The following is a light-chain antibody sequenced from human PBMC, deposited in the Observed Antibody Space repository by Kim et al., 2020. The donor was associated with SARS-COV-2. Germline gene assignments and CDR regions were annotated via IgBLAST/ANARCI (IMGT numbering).Light chain of an antibody. Sequence: QSALTQPASVSGSPGKSITISCTGTSSDVGGYNYVSWYQQHPGKAPKLMIYDVSKRPSGVSNRFSGSKSGNTASLTISGLQAEDEADYYCSSYTSSSHVVFGGGTQLTVL. CDR3: SSYTSSSHVV. CDR2: DVS. J-gene: IGLJ2*01. CDR1: SSDVGGYNY. V-gene: IGLV2-14*03.